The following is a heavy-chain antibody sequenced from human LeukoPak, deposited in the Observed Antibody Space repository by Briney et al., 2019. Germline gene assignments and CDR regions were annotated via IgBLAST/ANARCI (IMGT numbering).Heavy chain of an antibody. CDR2: IYYSGST. CDR1: GGSISSYY. CDR3: AGAYGDYHTPRY. D-gene: IGHD4-17*01. J-gene: IGHJ4*02. Sequence: PSETLSLTCTVSGGSISSYYWSWIRQPPGKGLEWIGYIYYSGSTNYNPSLKSRVTISVDTSKNQFSLKLSSVTAADTAVYYCAGAYGDYHTPRYWGQGTLVTVSS. V-gene: IGHV4-59*08.